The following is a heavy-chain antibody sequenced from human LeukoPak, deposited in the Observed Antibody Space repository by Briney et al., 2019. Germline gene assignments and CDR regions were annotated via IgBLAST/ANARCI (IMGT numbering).Heavy chain of an antibody. CDR1: ANTFTDFY. D-gene: IGHD2-15*01. CDR2: FNPAGGRT. J-gene: IGHJ2*01. V-gene: IGHV1-46*01. CDR3: ARDQAAITTPLDCSFAL. Sequence: ASVKVSCKASANTFTDFYMHWVRQAPGQGLEWMGIFNPAGGRTSYAQKFQGRVTITRDTSTNTLYMELSSLRSEDTAVYYCARDQAAITTPLDCSFALWGRGTLVTVSS.